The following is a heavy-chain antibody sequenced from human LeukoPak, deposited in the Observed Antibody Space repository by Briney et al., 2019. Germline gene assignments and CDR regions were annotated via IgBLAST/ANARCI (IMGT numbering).Heavy chain of an antibody. CDR1: GGSISSGGYY. CDR3: AKGSRGGRPYYLDS. Sequence: PSQTLSLTCTVSGGSISSGGYYWSWIRQHPGKGLEWIGYIYYSGSTYYNPSPKSRVTISVDTSKNQFSLKLSSVTAADTAVYYCAKGSRGGRPYYLDSWGRGTLVTVSS. D-gene: IGHD3-10*01. V-gene: IGHV4-31*03. J-gene: IGHJ4*02. CDR2: IYYSGST.